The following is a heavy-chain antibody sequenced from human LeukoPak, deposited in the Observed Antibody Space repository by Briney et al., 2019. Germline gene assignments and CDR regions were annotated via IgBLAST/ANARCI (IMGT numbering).Heavy chain of an antibody. CDR2: INPNSGGT. V-gene: IGHV1-2*02. CDR1: GYTFTGYY. J-gene: IGHJ5*02. CDR3: ARLFMVTRDWFDP. Sequence: GASVKVSCKASGYTFTGYYMHWVRQAPGQGLEWMGWINPNSGGTNYAQKFQGRVTMTRDTSISTAYMELSRLRSDDTAVYYCARLFMVTRDWFDPWGPGTLVTVSS. D-gene: IGHD2-21*02.